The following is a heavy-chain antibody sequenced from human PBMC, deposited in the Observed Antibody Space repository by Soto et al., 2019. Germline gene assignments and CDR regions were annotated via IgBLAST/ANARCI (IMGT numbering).Heavy chain of an antibody. CDR3: ARDLWGSWTVDY. J-gene: IGHJ4*02. V-gene: IGHV1-46*02. CDR2: IHPSGDTK. CDR1: GYTFQNYH. D-gene: IGHD3-16*01. Sequence: QVQLVQSGAEVKEPGASVKVSCKASGYTFQNYHMHWVRQAPGQGFEWMGIIHPSGDTKTYAQRFQGRLAMTRDTSTITAYMELSSLTSEDTAVYFCARDLWGSWTVDYWGQGTLVTVSS.